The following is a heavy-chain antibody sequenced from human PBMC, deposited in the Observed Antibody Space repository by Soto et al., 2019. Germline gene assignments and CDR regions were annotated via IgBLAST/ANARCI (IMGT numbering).Heavy chain of an antibody. V-gene: IGHV4-34*01. Sequence: PSETLSLTCAVYGGSFSGYYWSWIRQPPGKGLEWIGEINYSGSTRYSPSFQGQVTISAGKSISTAYLQWSSLKASDTAMYYCASPDSGYDFVPYYWGQGTLVTVSS. CDR1: GGSFSGYY. J-gene: IGHJ4*02. D-gene: IGHD5-12*01. CDR2: INYSGST. CDR3: ASPDSGYDFVPYY.